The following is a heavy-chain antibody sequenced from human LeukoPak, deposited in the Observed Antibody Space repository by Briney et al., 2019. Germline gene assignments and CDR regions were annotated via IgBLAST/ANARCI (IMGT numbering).Heavy chain of an antibody. D-gene: IGHD3-22*01. CDR2: IYNNGGT. Sequence: SETLSLTCTVSGGSISSYHWSWIRQPPGKGLEWIGYIYNNGGTNYNPSLKSRLTTSVDTSKNQFSLKLSSVTAADTAVYYCARALTYDSNNSDDAFDIWGRGTMVTVSS. V-gene: IGHV4-59*01. J-gene: IGHJ3*02. CDR1: GGSISSYH. CDR3: ARALTYDSNNSDDAFDI.